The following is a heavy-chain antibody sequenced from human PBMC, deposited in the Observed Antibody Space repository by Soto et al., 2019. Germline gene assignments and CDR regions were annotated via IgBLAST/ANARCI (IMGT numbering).Heavy chain of an antibody. CDR3: ANACDRDLNTYFDP. D-gene: IGHD2-21*01. J-gene: IGHJ4*02. CDR2: ISAYNGNT. V-gene: IGHV1-18*01. CDR1: GYTFTSYG. Sequence: ASVKVSCKASGYTFTSYGISWVRQAPGQGLEWMGWISAYNGNTNYAQKLQGRVTMTRDTSASTAYMELSSLRSEDTAVYYCANACDRDLNTYFDPSRQGTLVTVAS.